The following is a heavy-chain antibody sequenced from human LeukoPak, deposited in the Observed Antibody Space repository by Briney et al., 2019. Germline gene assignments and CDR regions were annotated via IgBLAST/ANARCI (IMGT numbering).Heavy chain of an antibody. D-gene: IGHD6-13*01. CDR1: GFTFSSYG. CDR3: ARETSTAAQYYFDY. Sequence: GGSLRLSCAASGFTFSSYGMHWVRQAPGKGLEWVAVISYDGSNKYYADSVKGRFTISRDNSKNTLYLQMNSLRAEDTAVYYCARETSTAAQYYFDYWGQGTQVTVSS. J-gene: IGHJ4*02. CDR2: ISYDGSNK. V-gene: IGHV3-30*03.